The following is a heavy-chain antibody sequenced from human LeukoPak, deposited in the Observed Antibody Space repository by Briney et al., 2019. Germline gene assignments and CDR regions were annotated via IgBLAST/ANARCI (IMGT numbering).Heavy chain of an antibody. CDR1: GFTFSSYA. J-gene: IGHJ4*02. V-gene: IGHV3-30-3*01. D-gene: IGHD5-18*01. CDR3: ARELGYSYGYGDY. Sequence: GGSLRLSCAASGFTFSSYAMHWVRQAPGKGLEWVAVISYDGSNKYYADSVKGRSTISRDNSKNTLYLQMNSLRAEDTAVYYCARELGYSYGYGDYWGQGTLVTVSS. CDR2: ISYDGSNK.